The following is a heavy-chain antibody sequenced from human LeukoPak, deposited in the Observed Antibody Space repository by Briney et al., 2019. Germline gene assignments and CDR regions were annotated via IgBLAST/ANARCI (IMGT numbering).Heavy chain of an antibody. V-gene: IGHV3-21*01. CDR2: ISSSSSYI. J-gene: IGHJ3*02. CDR1: GFTFSSYS. CDR3: ARPLGGPAAFDI. D-gene: IGHD3-16*01. Sequence: GGSLRLSCAASGFTFSSYSMNWVRQAPGKGLEWVSSISSSSSYIYYADSVKGRFTISRDNAKNSLYLQMNSLRAEDTAVYYCARPLGGPAAFDIWGQGTMVTVSS.